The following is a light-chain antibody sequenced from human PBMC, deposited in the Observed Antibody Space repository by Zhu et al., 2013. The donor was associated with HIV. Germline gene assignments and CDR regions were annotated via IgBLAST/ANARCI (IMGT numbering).Light chain of an antibody. V-gene: IGKV3-15*01. CDR1: QSVGGY. Sequence: EIVMTQSPATLSVSPGERATLSCRASQSVGGYLAWYQQKPGQAPRLLIYGASTRATGIPVRFSGSGSGTDFTLTISRLEPEDFAVYYCQQYVTSPITFGQGTRLEIK. J-gene: IGKJ5*01. CDR2: GAS. CDR3: QQYVTSPIT.